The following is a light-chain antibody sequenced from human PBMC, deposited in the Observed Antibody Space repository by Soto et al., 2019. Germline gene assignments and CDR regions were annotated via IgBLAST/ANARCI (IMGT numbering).Light chain of an antibody. CDR2: AAS. CDR1: QSISSY. V-gene: IGKV1-39*01. J-gene: IGKJ5*01. CDR3: QQSYSTPIT. Sequence: DIRMTQSTSSLSASVGGRVTITCRASQSISSYLNWYQQKPGKAPKLLIYAASSLQSGVPSRFSGSGSGTDFTLTISSLQPEDFATYYCQQSYSTPITFGQGTRLEIK.